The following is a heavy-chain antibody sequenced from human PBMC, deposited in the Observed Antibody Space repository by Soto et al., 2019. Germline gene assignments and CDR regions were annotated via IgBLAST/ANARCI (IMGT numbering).Heavy chain of an antibody. CDR2: INPNSRGT. CDR3: ARVTLKAGNWFDP. Sequence: ASVKVSCKASGYTFSDYFIHWVRQAPGQGFEWMGWINPNSRGTNYAQKFQGRVTMTRDTSNSTAYMELRGLRSDDTAVYYCARVTLKAGNWFDPWGQGTLVTVSS. CDR1: GYTFSDYF. J-gene: IGHJ5*02. V-gene: IGHV1-2*02.